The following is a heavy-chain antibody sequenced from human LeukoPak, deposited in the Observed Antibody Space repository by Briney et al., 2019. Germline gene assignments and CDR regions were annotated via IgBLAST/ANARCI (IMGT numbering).Heavy chain of an antibody. J-gene: IGHJ4*02. CDR1: GYSSTDYW. CDR3: ASLGVFGGVAGRDY. Sequence: GESLKISCKSSGYSSTDYWISWVRQKPGKGLEWMGRIDPIDSYTNYSPSFQGHVTISADKSISTAYLEWSSLGASDTAMYYCASLGVFGGVAGRDYWGQGTLVTVSS. V-gene: IGHV5-10-1*01. CDR2: IDPIDSYT. D-gene: IGHD6-19*01.